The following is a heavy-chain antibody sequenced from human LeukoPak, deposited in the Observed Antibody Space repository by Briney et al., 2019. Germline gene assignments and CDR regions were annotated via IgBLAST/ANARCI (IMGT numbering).Heavy chain of an antibody. CDR2: IGGTGGDI. J-gene: IGHJ6*02. CDR3: ARGHGGLGGMDV. V-gene: IGHV3-23*01. D-gene: IGHD2-15*01. CDR1: RFTFSDFA. Sequence: PGGSLRLSCAASRFTFSDFAMSWVRQAPGKGLEWVSTIGGTGGDIVYADSVKGRFTISRDNPKNTLYLQMNSLRAEDTAVYYCARGHGGLGGMDVWGQGTTVTVSS.